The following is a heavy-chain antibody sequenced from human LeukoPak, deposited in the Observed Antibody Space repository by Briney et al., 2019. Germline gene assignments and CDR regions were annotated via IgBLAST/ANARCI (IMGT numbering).Heavy chain of an antibody. V-gene: IGHV3-73*01. CDR1: GFTFSGSA. J-gene: IGHJ3*02. CDR2: IRNKANSYTT. D-gene: IGHD3-22*01. CDR3: TSSYYDSSLDAFDI. Sequence: GGSLTLSCAASGFTFSGSAMHWVRHASGNGREWVGRIRNKANSYTTAYATSVRGTFTISRDDSKNTAYLQMNSLKTEDTAVYYCTSSYYDSSLDAFDIWGQGTMVTVSS.